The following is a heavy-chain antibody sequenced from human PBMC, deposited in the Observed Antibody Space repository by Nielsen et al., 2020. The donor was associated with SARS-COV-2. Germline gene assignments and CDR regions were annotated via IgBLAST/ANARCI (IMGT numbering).Heavy chain of an antibody. Sequence: GGSLRLSCAASGFTFANHWMTWVRQAPGKGLEWVSYISSSGSTIYYADSVKGRFTISRDNAKNSLYLQMNSLRAEDTAVYYCAREDYYDSSGYYQNSDAFDIWGQGTMVTVSS. D-gene: IGHD3-22*01. V-gene: IGHV3-48*04. CDR1: GFTFANHW. J-gene: IGHJ3*02. CDR3: AREDYYDSSGYYQNSDAFDI. CDR2: ISSSGSTI.